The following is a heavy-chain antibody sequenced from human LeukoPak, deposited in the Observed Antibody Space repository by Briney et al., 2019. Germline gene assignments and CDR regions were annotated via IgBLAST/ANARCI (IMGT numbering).Heavy chain of an antibody. CDR2: IRYDGGNK. CDR1: GFTFSSYG. Sequence: GGSLRLSCAASGFTFSSYGMHWVRQAPGKGLEWVAFIRYDGGNKYYADSVKGRFTISRDNSKNTLYLQMNSLRAEDTAVYYCAKFQTYYYDTSGYAYFDYWGQGTLVTVSS. D-gene: IGHD3-22*01. V-gene: IGHV3-30*02. J-gene: IGHJ4*02. CDR3: AKFQTYYYDTSGYAYFDY.